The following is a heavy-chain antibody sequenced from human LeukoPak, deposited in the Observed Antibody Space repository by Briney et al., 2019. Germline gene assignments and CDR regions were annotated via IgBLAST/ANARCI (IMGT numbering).Heavy chain of an antibody. CDR2: INPNSGGT. CDR1: GGTFSSYA. Sequence: RASVKVSCKASGGTFSSYAISWVRQAPGQGLEWMGWINPNSGGTNYAQKFQGWVTMTRDTSISTAYMELSRLRSDDTAVYYCARGLTLGDTAMFDPWGQGTLVTVSS. D-gene: IGHD5-18*01. CDR3: ARGLTLGDTAMFDP. J-gene: IGHJ5*02. V-gene: IGHV1-2*04.